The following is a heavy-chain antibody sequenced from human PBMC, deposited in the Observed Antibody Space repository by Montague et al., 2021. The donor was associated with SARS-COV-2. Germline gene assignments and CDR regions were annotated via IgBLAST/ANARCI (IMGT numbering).Heavy chain of an antibody. D-gene: IGHD2-8*01. Sequence: SETLSLTCIVYGGSTNYYYWSWIRQSPGKGLEWIGNMYYSGSTNYNPSLKSRVTMSIDRSKNQFSLKLRSVTAADTAVYYCARVARYCTNGVCQTYYYYGLDVWGQGTMVAVSS. CDR3: ARVARYCTNGVCQTYYYYGLDV. V-gene: IGHV4-59*01. CDR2: MYYSGST. J-gene: IGHJ6*02. CDR1: GGSTNYYY.